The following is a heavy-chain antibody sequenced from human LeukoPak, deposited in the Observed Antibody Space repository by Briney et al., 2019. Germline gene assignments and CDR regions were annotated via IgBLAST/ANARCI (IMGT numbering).Heavy chain of an antibody. CDR1: GFTFSSYG. Sequence: GGSLRLSCAASGFTFSSYGMHWVRQAPGKGLEWVAVIWYDGSNKYYADSVRGRFTISRDKPRNTLYLQLNSLRVDDTAVYYCAKGPNFGSWRALDYWGQGSLVTVSS. CDR2: IWYDGSNK. D-gene: IGHD3-10*01. CDR3: AKGPNFGSWRALDY. V-gene: IGHV3-33*03. J-gene: IGHJ4*02.